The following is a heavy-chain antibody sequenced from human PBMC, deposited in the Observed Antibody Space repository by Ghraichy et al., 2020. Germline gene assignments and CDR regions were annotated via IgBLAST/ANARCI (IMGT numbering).Heavy chain of an antibody. CDR2: ISSSSSTI. J-gene: IGHJ4*02. CDR1: GFTFSSYS. V-gene: IGHV3-48*02. Sequence: LSLTCAASGFTFSSYSMNWVRQAPGKGLEWVSYISSSSSTIYYADSVKGRFTISRDNAKNSLYLQMNSLRDEDMAVYYCARLRSLMEPPDYWGQGTLVTVSS. D-gene: IGHD2-8*01. CDR3: ARLRSLMEPPDY.